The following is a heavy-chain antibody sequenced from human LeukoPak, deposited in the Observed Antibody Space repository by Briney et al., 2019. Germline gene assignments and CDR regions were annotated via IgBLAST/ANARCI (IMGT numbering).Heavy chain of an antibody. CDR2: ISAYNGNT. J-gene: IGHJ4*02. V-gene: IGHV1-18*01. D-gene: IGHD3-3*01. Sequence: ASVKVSCKASGYTFTSYGISWVRQAPGQGLEWMGWISAYNGNTNYAQKLQGRVTMTTDTSTSTAYMELRSLRSDDTAVYCCARDQYDFWSGYYTRFDYWGQGTLVTVSS. CDR3: ARDQYDFWSGYYTRFDY. CDR1: GYTFTSYG.